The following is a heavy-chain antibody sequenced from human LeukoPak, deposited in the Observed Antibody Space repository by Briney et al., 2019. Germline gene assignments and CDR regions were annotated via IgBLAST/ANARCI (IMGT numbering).Heavy chain of an antibody. CDR1: GGTFSSYA. CDR3: AARREYYYYMDV. J-gene: IGHJ6*03. CDR2: IIPIFGTA. V-gene: IGHV1-69*13. Sequence: SVKVSCKASGGTFSSYAISWVRQAPGQGLEWMGGIIPIFGTANYAQKFQGRVTITADESTSTAYMELSSLRSEGTAVYYCAARREYYYYMDVWGKGTTVTISS.